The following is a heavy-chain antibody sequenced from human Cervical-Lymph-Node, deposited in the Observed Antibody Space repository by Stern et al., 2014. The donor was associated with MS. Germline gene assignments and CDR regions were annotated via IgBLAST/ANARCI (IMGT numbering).Heavy chain of an antibody. Sequence: QLQLQESGPGLVKPSETLSLTCLISGGSISTYYWSWVRQPPGKGLEWIGYIYYSGNTNYNPSLKSRVAMSVDTSKNQFSLKLGSVTAADTAVYYCARDDGYGGYDSWGQGTLVTVSS. V-gene: IGHV4-59*01. CDR2: IYYSGNT. J-gene: IGHJ4*02. D-gene: IGHD5-12*01. CDR1: GGSISTYY. CDR3: ARDDGYGGYDS.